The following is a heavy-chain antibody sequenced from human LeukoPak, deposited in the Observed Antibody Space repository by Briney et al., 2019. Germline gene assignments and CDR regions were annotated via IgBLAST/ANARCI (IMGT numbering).Heavy chain of an antibody. Sequence: GGSLRLSCAASGFTFSSYAMSWVRQAPGKGPEWVSAISHSGGTTYYADSVKGRFTITRDNSKNTLYLQVNSLRAEDTAIYYCAKDKAPNYYDSSGYFQPSARYDAFDLWGQGTMVTVSS. D-gene: IGHD3-22*01. V-gene: IGHV3-23*01. CDR3: AKDKAPNYYDSSGYFQPSARYDAFDL. CDR1: GFTFSSYA. CDR2: ISHSGGTT. J-gene: IGHJ3*01.